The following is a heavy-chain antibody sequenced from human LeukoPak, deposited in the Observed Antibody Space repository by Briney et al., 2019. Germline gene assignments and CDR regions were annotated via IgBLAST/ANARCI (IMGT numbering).Heavy chain of an antibody. CDR1: GGSFSGYY. J-gene: IGHJ4*02. V-gene: IGHV4-34*01. D-gene: IGHD2/OR15-2a*01. CDR3: ARGLSNSRRTLLGLDY. Sequence: SETLSLTCAGYGGSFSGYYWNWIRQPPGKGLEWIGEINHSGSANYNPSLKSRVTISIDTSKNQFSLKLSSVTAADTAVFYCARGLSNSRRTLLGLDYWGQGTLVTVSS. CDR2: INHSGSA.